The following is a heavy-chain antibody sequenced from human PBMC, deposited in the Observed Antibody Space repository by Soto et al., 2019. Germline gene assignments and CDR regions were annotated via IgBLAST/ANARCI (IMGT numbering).Heavy chain of an antibody. J-gene: IGHJ4*02. CDR3: ARVQEKWSKFFDF. Sequence: QVQLVQSGAGVKKPGASVKVSCKASGYTFTSYGISWVRQAPGQGLEWMGWINTYNGNTNYAQRLQGRVSMTTDTFTSTAYVEVRSLRSDDTAVYYCARVQEKWSKFFDFWGQGSLVTVSS. V-gene: IGHV1-18*01. D-gene: IGHD2-15*01. CDR1: GYTFTSYG. CDR2: INTYNGNT.